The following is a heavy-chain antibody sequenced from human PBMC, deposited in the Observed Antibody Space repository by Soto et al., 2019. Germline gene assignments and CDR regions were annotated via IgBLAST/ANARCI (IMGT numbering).Heavy chain of an antibody. CDR1: GCTFTSYD. J-gene: IGHJ5*02. CDR2: MNPNSGNT. Sequence: QVQLVQSGAEVKKPGASVKVSCKASGCTFTSYDINWVRQATGQGLEWMGWMNPNSGNTGYAQKFQGRVTMTRNTSISTAYMELSSLRSEDTAVYYCARVSRLWAVAGKRFDPWGQGTLVTVSS. CDR3: ARVSRLWAVAGKRFDP. D-gene: IGHD6-19*01. V-gene: IGHV1-8*01.